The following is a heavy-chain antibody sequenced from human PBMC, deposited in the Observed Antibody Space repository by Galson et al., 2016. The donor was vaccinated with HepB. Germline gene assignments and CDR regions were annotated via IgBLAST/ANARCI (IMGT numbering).Heavy chain of an antibody. V-gene: IGHV3-48*01. J-gene: IGHJ5*02. CDR1: GFTFSRQN. Sequence: SLRLSCAASGFTFSRQNMNLVRQAPGKGLEWLSYISGGGSPIFYADSVKGRFTISRDNVKNSLYLQMSSLRAEDTAVYYCARGSGSSWFYAWGQGTLVTVSS. D-gene: IGHD6-13*01. CDR3: ARGSGSSWFYA. CDR2: ISGGGSPI.